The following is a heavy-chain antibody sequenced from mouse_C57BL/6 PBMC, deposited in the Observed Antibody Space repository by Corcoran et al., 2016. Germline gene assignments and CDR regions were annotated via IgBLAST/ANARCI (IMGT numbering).Heavy chain of an antibody. J-gene: IGHJ4*01. CDR3: ARPGTRDYAMDY. V-gene: IGHV1-80*01. CDR2: IYPGDGNT. Sequence: QVQLQQSGAELVKPGASVKISCKASGYAFSSYWMNWVKQRPGKGLEWIEQIYPGDGNTNYNGKFKGKATLTADKSSSTAYRQLSSLTSEDSAVYFWARPGTRDYAMDYCGQGTSVTVSS. D-gene: IGHD3-3*01. CDR1: GYAFSSYW.